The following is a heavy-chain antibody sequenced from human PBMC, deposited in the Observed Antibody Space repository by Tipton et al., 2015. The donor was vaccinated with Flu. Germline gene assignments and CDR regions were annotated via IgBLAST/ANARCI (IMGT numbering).Heavy chain of an antibody. D-gene: IGHD3-22*01. J-gene: IGHJ4*02. Sequence: SLRLSCAASGFTFSSYWMSWVRQAPGKGLEWVANIKQDGSEKYYVDSVKGRFTISRDNAKNSLYLQMNSLRAEDTAVYYCARDTGYYDSSGYYYRPPYYFDYWGQGTLVTVSS. CDR2: IKQDGSEK. CDR1: GFTFSSYW. CDR3: ARDTGYYDSSGYYYRPPYYFDY. V-gene: IGHV3-7*01.